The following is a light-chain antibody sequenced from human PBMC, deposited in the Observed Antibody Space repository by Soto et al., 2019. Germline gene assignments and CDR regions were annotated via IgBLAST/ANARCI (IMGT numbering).Light chain of an antibody. J-gene: IGKJ1*01. CDR1: QSISSY. CDR2: AAS. V-gene: IGKV1-39*01. Sequence: DIQMTQSPSSLSASVGDRVTITCRARQSISSYLNWYRQKPGIAPKRLTYAASSLQSGVPSRFSASGSGTDFTLTISSLQPEDFATYYCQQSYSTPRTFGQGTNVDIK. CDR3: QQSYSTPRT.